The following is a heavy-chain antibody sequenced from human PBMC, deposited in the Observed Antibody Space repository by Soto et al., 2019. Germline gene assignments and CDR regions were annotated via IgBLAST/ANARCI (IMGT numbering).Heavy chain of an antibody. CDR1: GFSISRCS. V-gene: IGHV3-21*01. J-gene: IGHJ4*02. CDR3: ARDSGYSYGPLDY. CDR2: ISSSSSYI. Sequence: PVGSLSLSCAACGFSISRCSMNWVSQAPGKGLEWVSSISSSSSYIYYADSVKGRFTISRDNAKNSRYLQMNSLRAEDTAVYYCARDSGYSYGPLDYWGQGTLVTVSS. D-gene: IGHD5-18*01.